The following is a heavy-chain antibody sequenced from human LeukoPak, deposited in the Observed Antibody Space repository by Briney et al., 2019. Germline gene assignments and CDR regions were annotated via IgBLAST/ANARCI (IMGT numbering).Heavy chain of an antibody. V-gene: IGHV3-21*01. CDR1: GFTFSSYS. D-gene: IGHD4-17*01. Sequence: GGSLRLSCAASGFTFSSYSMNWVRQAPGKGLEWVSSISSSSSYIYYADSVKGRFTISRDNAKNSLYLQMNSLRAEDTAVYYCARDDYGDYAGFDYWGQGTLVTDSS. CDR2: ISSSSSYI. J-gene: IGHJ4*02. CDR3: ARDDYGDYAGFDY.